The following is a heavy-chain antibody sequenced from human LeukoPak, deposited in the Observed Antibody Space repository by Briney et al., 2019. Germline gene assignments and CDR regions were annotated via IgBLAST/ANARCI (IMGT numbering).Heavy chain of an antibody. J-gene: IGHJ4*02. CDR2: IYYSGST. D-gene: IGHD3-22*01. Sequence: SETLSLTCTVSGGSISSGGYYWSWTRQHPGKGLEWIGYIYYSGSTYYNPSLKSRVTISVDTSKNQFSLKLSSVTAADTAVYYCARAPLGCYYDSSLFDYWGQGTLVTVSS. CDR3: ARAPLGCYYDSSLFDY. V-gene: IGHV4-30-4*08. CDR1: GGSISSGGYY.